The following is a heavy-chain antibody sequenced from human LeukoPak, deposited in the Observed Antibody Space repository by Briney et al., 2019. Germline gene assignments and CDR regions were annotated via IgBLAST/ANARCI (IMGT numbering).Heavy chain of an antibody. CDR2: INHSGST. D-gene: IGHD3-16*01. V-gene: IGHV4-34*01. CDR3: ARRRGSYFYYYYMDV. Sequence: SETLSLTCAVYGGSFSGYYWSWIRQPPGKGLEWIGEINHSGSTNYNPSLKSRVTISADTSKNQFSLKLSSVTAADTAVYYCARRRGSYFYYYYMDVWGKGTTVTVSS. CDR1: GGSFSGYY. J-gene: IGHJ6*03.